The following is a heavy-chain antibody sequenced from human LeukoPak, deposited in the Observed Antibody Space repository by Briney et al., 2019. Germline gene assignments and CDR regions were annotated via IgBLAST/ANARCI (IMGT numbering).Heavy chain of an antibody. CDR2: ISGSGGST. CDR1: GFTFSSYA. V-gene: IGHV3-23*01. J-gene: IGHJ6*02. Sequence: PGGSLRLSCAASGFTFSSYAMSWVRQAPGKGLEWVSAISGSGGSTYYADSVKGRFTISRDNSKNTQYLQMNSLRAEDTAVYYCAKGKGVGPNIPIYYYSGMDVWGQGTTVTVPS. D-gene: IGHD1-26*01. CDR3: AKGKGVGPNIPIYYYSGMDV.